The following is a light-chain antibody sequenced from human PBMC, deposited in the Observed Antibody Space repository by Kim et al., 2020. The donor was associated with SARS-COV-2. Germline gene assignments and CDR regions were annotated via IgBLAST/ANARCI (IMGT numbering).Light chain of an antibody. CDR1: QTISSW. V-gene: IGKV1-5*01. CDR2: DAS. Sequence: DIQMTQSPSTLSASVGDRVTITCRASQTISSWLAWYQQRPGKGPKLLIYDASSLESGVPSRFSGSGSGTEFTLTISSPQPDDFATYYCHQYNSYSRTFGQGTKVDIK. CDR3: HQYNSYSRT. J-gene: IGKJ1*01.